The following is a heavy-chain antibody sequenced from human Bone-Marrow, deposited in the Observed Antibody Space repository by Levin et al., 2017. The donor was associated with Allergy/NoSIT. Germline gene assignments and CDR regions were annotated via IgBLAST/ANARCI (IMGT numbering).Heavy chain of an antibody. CDR1: GFTFSGYW. J-gene: IGHJ4*02. V-gene: IGHV3-74*03. Sequence: GGSLRLSCAASGFTFSGYWMHWVRQAPGKGLVWVSRISSDGRDTKYADSVKGRFTISRDNAKNTLFLQMNSLRAEDTAVYYCVSRFRGVTPPIIVDSWGQGTLVTVSS. CDR2: ISSDGRDT. D-gene: IGHD3-10*01. CDR3: VSRFRGVTPPIIVDS.